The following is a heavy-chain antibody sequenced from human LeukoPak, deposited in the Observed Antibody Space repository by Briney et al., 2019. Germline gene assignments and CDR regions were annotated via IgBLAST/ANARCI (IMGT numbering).Heavy chain of an antibody. D-gene: IGHD3-10*01. J-gene: IGHJ4*02. CDR3: ARDAMVRGVIITDYFDY. V-gene: IGHV3-23*01. CDR2: ISGSGGST. Sequence: GGSLRLSCAASGFTFSSYAMSWVRQAPGKGLEWVSAISGSGGSTYYADSVKGRFTISRDNSKNTLYLQMNSLRAEDTAVYYCARDAMVRGVIITDYFDYWGQGTLVTVSS. CDR1: GFTFSSYA.